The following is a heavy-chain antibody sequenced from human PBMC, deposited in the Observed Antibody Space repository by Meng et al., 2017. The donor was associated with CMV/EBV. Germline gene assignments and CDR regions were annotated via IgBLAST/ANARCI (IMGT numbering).Heavy chain of an antibody. Sequence: VLLVESGGGVLQRGRSLRVSCAASGCTFSSYAMHWVRQAPGKGLEWVAVISYDGSNKYYADSVKGRFTISRDNSKNTLYLQMNSLRAEDTAVYYCAPGWFDPWGQGTLVTVSS. CDR2: ISYDGSNK. CDR1: GCTFSSYA. J-gene: IGHJ5*02. CDR3: APGWFDP. V-gene: IGHV3-30-3*01.